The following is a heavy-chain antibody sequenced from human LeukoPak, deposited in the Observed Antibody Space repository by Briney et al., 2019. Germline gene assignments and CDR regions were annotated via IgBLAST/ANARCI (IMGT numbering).Heavy chain of an antibody. CDR3: TRDRGYCSSTSCYAWFDP. V-gene: IGHV3-49*04. CDR1: GFTFGDYA. D-gene: IGHD2-2*01. J-gene: IGHJ5*02. CDR2: IRDKTYGGTT. Sequence: PGGSLRLSCTASGFTFGDYAMSWVRQAPGKGLAWVGFIRDKTYGGTTEYAASVKGRFTISRDDSRSIAYLRMNGLKTEDTAVYYCTRDRGYCSSTSCYAWFDPWGQGTLVTVSS.